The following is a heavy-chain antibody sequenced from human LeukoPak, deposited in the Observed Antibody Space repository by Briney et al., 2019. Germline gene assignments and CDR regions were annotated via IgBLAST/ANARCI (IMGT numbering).Heavy chain of an antibody. V-gene: IGHV4-34*01. Sequence: WETLSLTCAVYGGSFSGYYWSWIRQPPGKGLEWIGEINHSGSTNYNPSLKSRVTISVDTSKNQFSLKLSSVTAADTAVYYCARRSKKPRNDAFDIWGQGTMVTVSS. D-gene: IGHD2-2*01. CDR2: INHSGST. J-gene: IGHJ3*02. CDR1: GGSFSGYY. CDR3: ARRSKKPRNDAFDI.